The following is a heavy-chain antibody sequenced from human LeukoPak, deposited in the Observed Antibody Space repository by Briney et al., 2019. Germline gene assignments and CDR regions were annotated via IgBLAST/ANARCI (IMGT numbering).Heavy chain of an antibody. CDR3: AKDSVRGSYYYYYYMDV. D-gene: IGHD1-26*01. J-gene: IGHJ6*03. CDR2: ISGSGGST. CDR1: GFIFGSYS. V-gene: IGHV3-23*01. Sequence: GGSLRLSCAASGFIFGSYSMNWVRQAPGKGLEWVSAISGSGGSTYYADSVKGRFTISRDNSKNTLYLQMNNLRGEDTAVYYCAKDSVRGSYYYYYYMDVWGKGTTVTVSS.